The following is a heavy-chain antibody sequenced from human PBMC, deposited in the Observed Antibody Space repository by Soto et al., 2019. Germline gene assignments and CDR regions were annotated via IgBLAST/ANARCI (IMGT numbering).Heavy chain of an antibody. Sequence: ASVKVSCKASGYTFTGYYMPWVRQAPGQRPEWMGWITPNSGGTNYAQKLQGRVTMTADTSTSTAYMELSSLRSEDTAVYYCASPPISHGYSWHYWGQGTQVTVSS. CDR2: ITPNSGGT. V-gene: IGHV1-2*02. CDR3: ASPPISHGYSWHY. CDR1: GYTFTGYY. D-gene: IGHD5-18*01. J-gene: IGHJ4*02.